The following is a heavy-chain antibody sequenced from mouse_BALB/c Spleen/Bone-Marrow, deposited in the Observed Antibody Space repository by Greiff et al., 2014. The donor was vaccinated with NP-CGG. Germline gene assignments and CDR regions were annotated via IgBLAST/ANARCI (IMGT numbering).Heavy chain of an antibody. CDR2: INPGSGVT. Sequence: QVQLQQSGAELVRPGTSVKVYCKASGYAFTYYLIEWIKQRPGQGLEWIGVINPGSGVTNYNEKFKGEATLTADKSSSTAYMQLSSLTSDDSAVYFCARRDYRYDVGPFDYWGQGTTLTVSS. D-gene: IGHD2-14*01. CDR3: ARRDYRYDVGPFDY. V-gene: IGHV1-54*01. CDR1: GYAFTYYL. J-gene: IGHJ2*01.